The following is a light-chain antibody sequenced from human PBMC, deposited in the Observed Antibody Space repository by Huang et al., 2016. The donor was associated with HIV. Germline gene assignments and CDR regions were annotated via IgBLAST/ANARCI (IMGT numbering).Light chain of an antibody. CDR2: AAS. J-gene: IGKJ4*01. CDR1: QDINRW. CDR3: QQDVSFPLT. V-gene: IGKV1-12*01. Sequence: DIQITQSPSSVSASVGDSISFTCRASQDINRWLAWYQQKPGNAPKLLIYAASTLQGGVPSRFSGRVSGTGFTLTITNLQPEDFATYFCQQDVSFPLTFGGGTKVEIK.